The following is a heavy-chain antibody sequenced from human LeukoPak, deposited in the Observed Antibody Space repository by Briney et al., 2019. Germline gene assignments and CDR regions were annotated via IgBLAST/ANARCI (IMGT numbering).Heavy chain of an antibody. D-gene: IGHD3-10*01. J-gene: IGHJ6*02. Sequence: GGSLRLSCAASGFTFSSYAMSWVRQAPGKGLEWVSAISGSGGSTYYADSVKGRFTISRDNSKNTLYLQMNSLRAEDTAVYYCAKLGSWFYYYGMDVWGQGTTVTVS. V-gene: IGHV3-23*01. CDR1: GFTFSSYA. CDR3: AKLGSWFYYYGMDV. CDR2: ISGSGGST.